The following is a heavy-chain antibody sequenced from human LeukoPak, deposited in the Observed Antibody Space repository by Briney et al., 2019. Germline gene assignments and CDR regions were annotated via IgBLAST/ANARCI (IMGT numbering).Heavy chain of an antibody. CDR3: ARHAGIRYFDRFFDY. V-gene: IGHV4-39*01. Sequence: SETLSLTCTVSGGSISSSSYYWGWIRQPPGKGLEWIGSIYYSGSTYYNPSLKSRVTISVDTSKDQFSLKLSSVTAADTAVYYCARHAGIRYFDRFFDYWGQGTLVTVSS. CDR1: GGSISSSSYY. D-gene: IGHD3-9*01. CDR2: IYYSGST. J-gene: IGHJ4*02.